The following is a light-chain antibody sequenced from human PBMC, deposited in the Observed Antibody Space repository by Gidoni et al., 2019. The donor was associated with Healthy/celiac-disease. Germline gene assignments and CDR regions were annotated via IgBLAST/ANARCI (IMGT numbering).Light chain of an antibody. Sequence: DIQMTQSPSSLSASVGDRVTITCRASQSISNYLNWYQQKPGKAPKLLIYAASSLQGGVPSTFSGSGSGTDFTLTISSLQPEDFATYYCQQSYSTPRTFGQXTKLEI. CDR3: QQSYSTPRT. CDR1: QSISNY. J-gene: IGKJ2*01. V-gene: IGKV1-39*01. CDR2: AAS.